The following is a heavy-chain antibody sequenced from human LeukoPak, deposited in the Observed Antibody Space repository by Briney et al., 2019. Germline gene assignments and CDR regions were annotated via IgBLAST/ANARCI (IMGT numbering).Heavy chain of an antibody. Sequence: SETLSLTCIVSGGSISRYYWSWIRQPPGKGLEWIGYFDNSDSTNYNPSLKNRVTISVDTSKNQFSLKLSSVTAADTAVYYCARHKTGASLAGAHVLRFLEWFMPFDYWGQGTLVTVSS. J-gene: IGHJ4*02. V-gene: IGHV4-59*08. CDR3: ARHKTGASLAGAHVLRFLEWFMPFDY. D-gene: IGHD3-3*01. CDR1: GGSISRYY. CDR2: FDNSDST.